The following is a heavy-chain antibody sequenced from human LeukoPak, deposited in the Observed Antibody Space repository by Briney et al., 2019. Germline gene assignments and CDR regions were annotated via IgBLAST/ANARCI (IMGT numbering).Heavy chain of an antibody. CDR2: INSGGDT. J-gene: IGHJ4*02. D-gene: IGHD6-19*01. Sequence: PGGSLRLSCAASGFILSNCAMSWVRQAPGKGLQWVSAINSGGDTYYADSVTGRFTISRDSSKNTLYLQMNSLRAEDTAVYYCARVRAPGIAVAGTYFDYWGQGTLVTVSS. CDR3: ARVRAPGIAVAGTYFDY. V-gene: IGHV3-23*01. CDR1: GFILSNCA.